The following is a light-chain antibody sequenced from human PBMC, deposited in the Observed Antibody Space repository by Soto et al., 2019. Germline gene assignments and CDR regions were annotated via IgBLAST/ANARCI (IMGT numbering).Light chain of an antibody. Sequence: EIVLTQSPGTLSLSPVDSATLSCRSSQTVSSAYVAWYQQKPGQAPKLLTYVASRRASGTPDRFSGSGSGTDYTLTISRLEPEDFAVYYCHQYGTSPQTFGQGTKVEIK. V-gene: IGKV3-20*01. CDR1: QTVSSAY. CDR2: VAS. CDR3: HQYGTSPQT. J-gene: IGKJ1*01.